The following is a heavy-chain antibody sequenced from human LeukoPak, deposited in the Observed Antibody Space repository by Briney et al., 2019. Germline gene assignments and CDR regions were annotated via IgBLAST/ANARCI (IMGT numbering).Heavy chain of an antibody. V-gene: IGHV4-39*07. J-gene: IGHJ4*02. CDR3: AKSNGYGLIDY. CDR2: IYYSGST. Sequence: SETLSLTCTVSGDSIRSSSYYWGWTRQPPGKGLEWIGNIYYSGSTYYNPSLTSRVTISVDTSKNQFSLKLSSVTAADTAMYYCAKSNGYGLIDYWGQGTLVTVSS. CDR1: GDSIRSSSYY. D-gene: IGHD5-12*01.